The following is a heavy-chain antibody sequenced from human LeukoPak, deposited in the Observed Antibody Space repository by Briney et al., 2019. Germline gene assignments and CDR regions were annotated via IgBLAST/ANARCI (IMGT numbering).Heavy chain of an antibody. Sequence: RPGKSLRLSCAAPGFTFSGFGMHWVRQAPGKGLEWVAVIWYDGSNKYYADSVKGRFTISRDNPKNTLYVQMNSLRAEDTAVYYCARGRGADYGGNSGYFDYWGQGTLVTVSS. CDR2: IWYDGSNK. V-gene: IGHV3-33*01. CDR3: ARGRGADYGGNSGYFDY. D-gene: IGHD4-23*01. J-gene: IGHJ4*02. CDR1: GFTFSGFG.